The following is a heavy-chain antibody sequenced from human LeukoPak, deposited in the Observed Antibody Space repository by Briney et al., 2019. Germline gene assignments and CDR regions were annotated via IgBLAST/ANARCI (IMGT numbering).Heavy chain of an antibody. CDR1: GFMFSTYW. Sequence: GGSLCLTCAASGFMFSTYWMKWVRQAPGKGQEWVGNIKPDGSETYYVDSVKGRFTIFRDNTKNLLYLQMNSLRGEDAAVYHCERSGYEAAVDMWGQGTLVTVSS. J-gene: IGHJ4*02. V-gene: IGHV3-7*01. CDR3: ERSGYEAAVDM. D-gene: IGHD6-13*01. CDR2: IKPDGSET.